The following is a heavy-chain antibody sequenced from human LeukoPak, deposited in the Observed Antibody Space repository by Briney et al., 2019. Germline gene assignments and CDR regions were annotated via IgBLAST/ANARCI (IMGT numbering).Heavy chain of an antibody. CDR1: GYTFTGYY. CDR3: ARDEIDNWNYGEIDY. Sequence: ASVKVSCKASGYTFTGYYMHWVRQAPGQGLEWMGWINPNSGGTNYAQKFQGRVTMTRDTSISTAYMELSRLRSDDTAVYYCARDEIDNWNYGEIDYWGQGTLVTVSS. J-gene: IGHJ4*02. CDR2: INPNSGGT. D-gene: IGHD1-7*01. V-gene: IGHV1-2*02.